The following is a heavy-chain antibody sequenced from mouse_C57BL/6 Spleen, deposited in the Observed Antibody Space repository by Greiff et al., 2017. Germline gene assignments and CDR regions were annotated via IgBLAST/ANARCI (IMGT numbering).Heavy chain of an antibody. CDR3: ARSETTVVATEWYFDV. CDR1: GYTFTSYW. V-gene: IGHV1-55*01. D-gene: IGHD1-1*01. J-gene: IGHJ1*03. CDR2: IYPGSGST. Sequence: QVQLQQPGAELVKPGASVKMSCKASGYTFTSYWITWVKQRPGQGLEWIGDIYPGSGSTNYNEKFKSTATLTVDTSSSTAYMQLSSLTSEDSAVYYCARSETTVVATEWYFDVWGTGTTVTVSA.